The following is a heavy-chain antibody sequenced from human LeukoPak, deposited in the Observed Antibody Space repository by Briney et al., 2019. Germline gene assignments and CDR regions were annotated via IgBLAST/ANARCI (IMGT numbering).Heavy chain of an antibody. CDR2: IYPGDSDT. CDR3: ARSPPGYSSGWYPSFVDY. Sequence: GESLKISCKGSGYSFTSYWIGWVRQMPGKGLEWMGIIYPGDSDTRYSPSFQGQVTISADKSISTAYLQWSSPKASDTAMYYCARSPPGYSSGWYPSFVDYWGQGTLVTVSS. CDR1: GYSFTSYW. D-gene: IGHD6-19*01. J-gene: IGHJ4*02. V-gene: IGHV5-51*01.